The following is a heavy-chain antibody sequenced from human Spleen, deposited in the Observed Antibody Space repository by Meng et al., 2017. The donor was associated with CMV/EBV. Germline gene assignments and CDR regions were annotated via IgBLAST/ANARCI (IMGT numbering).Heavy chain of an antibody. CDR3: ARLYSSGWYEDYYYYYYGMDV. CDR2: MNPNSGNT. D-gene: IGHD6-19*01. V-gene: IGHV1-8*01. CDR1: SD. Sequence: SDINWVRQATGQGLEWMGWMNPNSGNTGYAQKFQGRVTMTRNTSISTAYMELSSLRSEDTAVYYCARLYSSGWYEDYYYYYYGMDVWGQGTTVTVSS. J-gene: IGHJ6*02.